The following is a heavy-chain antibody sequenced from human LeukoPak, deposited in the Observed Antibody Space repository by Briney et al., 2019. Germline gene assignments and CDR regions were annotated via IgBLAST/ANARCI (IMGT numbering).Heavy chain of an antibody. CDR3: AREGFYCSGGSCYWYYYYGMDV. J-gene: IGHJ6*02. D-gene: IGHD2-15*01. V-gene: IGHV1-8*01. CDR2: MNPNSGNT. Sequence: ASVKVSCKASGYTFTSYDINWVRQATGQGLEWMGWMNPNSGNTGYAQKFQGRVTMTRNTSISTAYMELSSLRSEDTAVYYCAREGFYCSGGSCYWYYYYGMDVWGQGTTVTVSS. CDR1: GYTFTSYD.